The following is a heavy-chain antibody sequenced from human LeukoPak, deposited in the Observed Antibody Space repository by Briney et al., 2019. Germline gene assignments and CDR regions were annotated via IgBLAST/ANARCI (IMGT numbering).Heavy chain of an antibody. D-gene: IGHD1-26*01. CDR3: ARVLVGPTGGWFDP. V-gene: IGHV4-59*01. CDR2: IYYSGST. CDR1: GGSISSYY. Sequence: SETLSLTCTVSGGSISSYYWSWIRQPPGKGLECIGYIYYSGSTNYNPSLKSRVTISVDTSKNQFSLRLSSVTAADTAVYYCARVLVGPTGGWFDPWGQGTLVTVSS. J-gene: IGHJ5*02.